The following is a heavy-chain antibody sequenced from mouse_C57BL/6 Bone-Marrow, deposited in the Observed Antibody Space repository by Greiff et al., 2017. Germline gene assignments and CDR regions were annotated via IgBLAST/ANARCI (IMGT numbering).Heavy chain of an antibody. J-gene: IGHJ2*01. CDR2: IAPANGNT. CDR3: ARQGYSEGGNY. Sequence: VQLQQSVAELVRPGASVKLSCTASGFNIKNTYMHWVKQRPEQGLEWFGRIAPANGNTKYAPKFQGKATITADTSSNTAYLQRSGLTSEYTAIYYCARQGYSEGGNYWGQGTTLPVAS. D-gene: IGHD2-12*01. V-gene: IGHV14-3*01. CDR1: GFNIKNTY.